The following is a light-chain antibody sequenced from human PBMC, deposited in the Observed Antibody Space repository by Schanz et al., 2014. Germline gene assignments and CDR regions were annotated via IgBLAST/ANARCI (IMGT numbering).Light chain of an antibody. CDR3: GTWDSSLSAVV. Sequence: QSVLTQPPSVSAAPGQKVTISCSGSSSNIGNNYVSWYQQFPGTAPKLLIYDNNKRPSGIPDRFSGSKSGKSATLGITGLXXXDQADYYCGTWDSSLSAVVFGGGTKLTVL. CDR2: DNN. J-gene: IGLJ2*01. CDR1: SSNIGNNY. V-gene: IGLV1-51*01.